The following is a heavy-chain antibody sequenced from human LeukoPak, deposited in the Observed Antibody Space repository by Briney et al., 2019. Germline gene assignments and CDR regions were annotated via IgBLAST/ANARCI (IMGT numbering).Heavy chain of an antibody. J-gene: IGHJ4*02. V-gene: IGHV3-23*01. Sequence: PGGSLRLSCAASGFTFSSYAMSWVRQAPGKGLEWVLAISGSGGSTYYADSVKGRFTISRDNSKNTLYLQMNSLRAEDTAVYYCAKALGYYYDSSGYSGGVDYWGQGTLVTVSS. CDR2: ISGSGGST. CDR3: AKALGYYYDSSGYSGGVDY. CDR1: GFTFSSYA. D-gene: IGHD3-22*01.